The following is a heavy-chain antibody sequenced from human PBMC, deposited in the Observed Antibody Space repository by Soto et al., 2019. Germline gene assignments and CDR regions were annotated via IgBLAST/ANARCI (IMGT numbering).Heavy chain of an antibody. CDR1: GGTFSSYT. V-gene: IGHV1-69*08. J-gene: IGHJ5*02. D-gene: IGHD3-3*01. CDR3: ARDAETDYDFSPGWFDP. Sequence: QVQLVQSGAEVKKPGSSVKVSCKASGGTFSSYTISWVRQAPGQGLEWMGRIIPILGIANYAQKFQGRVTITADKSTSTAYMELSSLRSEDTAVYYCARDAETDYDFSPGWFDPWGQGTLVTVSS. CDR2: IIPILGIA.